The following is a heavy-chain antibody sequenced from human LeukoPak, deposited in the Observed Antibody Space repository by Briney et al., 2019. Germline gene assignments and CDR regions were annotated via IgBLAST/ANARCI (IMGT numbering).Heavy chain of an antibody. CDR1: GGSISSGDYY. V-gene: IGHV4-39*07. J-gene: IGHJ3*01. CDR2: INLSGST. CDR3: ARGGSYYLYAFDV. D-gene: IGHD1-26*01. Sequence: SETLSLTCTVSGGSISSGDYYWSWIRQPPGKGLEWIGEINLSGSTNYNPSLKSRVTISVDTSKDQFSLRLSSVTAADTAIYYCARGGSYYLYAFDVWGQGTMVTVSS.